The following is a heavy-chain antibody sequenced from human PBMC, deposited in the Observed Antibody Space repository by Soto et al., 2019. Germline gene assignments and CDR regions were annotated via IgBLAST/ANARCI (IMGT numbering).Heavy chain of an antibody. V-gene: IGHV3-30-3*01. D-gene: IGHD5-12*01. Sequence: PGGSLRLSCAASGFTFSSYAMHWVRQAPGKGLEWVAVISYDGSNKYYADSVKGRFTISRDNSKDTLYLQMNSLRAEDTAVYYCARDRGVATFPYYYYYYGMDVWGQGTTVTVSS. CDR1: GFTFSSYA. CDR3: ARDRGVATFPYYYYYYGMDV. CDR2: ISYDGSNK. J-gene: IGHJ6*02.